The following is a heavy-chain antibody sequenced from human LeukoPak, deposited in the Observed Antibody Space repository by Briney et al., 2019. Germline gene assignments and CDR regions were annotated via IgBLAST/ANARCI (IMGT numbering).Heavy chain of an antibody. J-gene: IGHJ6*02. CDR3: ARDRKRANYYYGLDV. CDR1: GFDSSNAY. V-gene: IGHV3-11*04. Sequence: GGSLRLSCAASGFDSSNAYMSWVRRAPGKGLEWVSYLSSGGDAIYYADSVKGRFTISRDNANNSLYLQMNSLRAEDTAVYYCARDRKRANYYYGLDVWGPGTTVTVPS. CDR2: LSSGGDAI. D-gene: IGHD6-25*01.